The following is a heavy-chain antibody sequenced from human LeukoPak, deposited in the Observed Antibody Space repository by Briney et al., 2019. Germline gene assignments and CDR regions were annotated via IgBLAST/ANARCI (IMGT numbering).Heavy chain of an antibody. V-gene: IGHV3-74*01. CDR2: ISTDGSGT. J-gene: IGHJ4*02. Sequence: GGSLRLSCAASGFTFSSYWMHWVRQAPGKGLLYVSRISTDGSGTTYADSVKDRFTISRDNAKNSLYLQMNSLRAEDTAVYYCARVDYGSSWTPIDYWGQGTLVTVSS. CDR3: ARVDYGSSWTPIDY. D-gene: IGHD6-13*01. CDR1: GFTFSSYW.